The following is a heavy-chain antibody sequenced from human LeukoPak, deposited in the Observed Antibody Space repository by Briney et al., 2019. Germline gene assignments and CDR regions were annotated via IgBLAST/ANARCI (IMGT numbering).Heavy chain of an antibody. J-gene: IGHJ4*02. CDR1: GGSISSNY. V-gene: IGHV4-59*01. D-gene: IGHD2-15*01. Sequence: PSETLSLTCTVSGGSISSNYWGWIRQPPGKGLEWIGYIYYSGSTNYNASLTNRVTISVDTSKNQFSLKLSSVTAADTAVYYCAREVGYCSGGSCYSYFDYWGQGTLVTVSS. CDR2: IYYSGST. CDR3: AREVGYCSGGSCYSYFDY.